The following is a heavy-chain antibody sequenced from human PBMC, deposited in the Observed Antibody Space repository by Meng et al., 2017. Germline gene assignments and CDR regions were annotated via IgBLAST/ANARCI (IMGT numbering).Heavy chain of an antibody. V-gene: IGHV1-2*02. Sequence: ASVKVSCKASGYTFTGYDIHWVRQAPGQGLEWMGWINPNSGGTNYAQKFQGRVTMTRDTSISTAYMELSRLRSDDTAVYYCASVSRIAAARSDAFDIWGQGTMVTVSS. CDR2: INPNSGGT. J-gene: IGHJ3*02. CDR3: ASVSRIAAARSDAFDI. D-gene: IGHD6-13*01. CDR1: GYTFTGYD.